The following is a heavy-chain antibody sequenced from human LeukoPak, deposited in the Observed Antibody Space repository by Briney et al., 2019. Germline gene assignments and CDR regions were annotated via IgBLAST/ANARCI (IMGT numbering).Heavy chain of an antibody. CDR3: ARSVSAYAGRGWFDP. Sequence: PSETLSLTCSVSGGSIRSLGYSWGWIRQPPGTGLEWIASMYYTGTTYYNPSLKSRVTMSVDTPKNQFSLSLTSVTAADTAVFYCARSVSAYAGRGWFDPWGQGTLVTVSS. CDR1: GGSIRSLGYS. CDR2: MYYTGTT. J-gene: IGHJ5*02. D-gene: IGHD5-12*01. V-gene: IGHV4-39*07.